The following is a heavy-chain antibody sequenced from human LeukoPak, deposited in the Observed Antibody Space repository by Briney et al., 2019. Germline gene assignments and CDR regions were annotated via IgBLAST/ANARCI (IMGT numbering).Heavy chain of an antibody. D-gene: IGHD5-18*01. CDR1: GFTFSSYE. J-gene: IGHJ4*02. V-gene: IGHV3-48*03. CDR3: ARDGDTAMVPIDY. CDR2: ISDSGSAI. Sequence: GGSLRLSCVASGFTFSSYEMNWVRQAPGKGLEWVSYISDSGSAIYYADSVKGRFTISRDNAKNTLYLQMNSLRAEDTAVYYCARDGDTAMVPIDYWGQGTLVTVSS.